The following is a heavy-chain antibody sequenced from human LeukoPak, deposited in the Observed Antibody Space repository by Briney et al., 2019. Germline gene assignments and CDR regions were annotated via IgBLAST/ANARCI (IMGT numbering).Heavy chain of an antibody. Sequence: ASVTVSCTASGYTFTSNYIHWVRQAPGQGLEWMGMIYPRDGSTSYAQKIQGRVTVTRDTSTSTVHMELSGLRSEDTAVYYCARDQEGFDYWGQGTLVTVSS. J-gene: IGHJ4*02. CDR2: IYPRDGST. CDR1: GYTFTSNY. V-gene: IGHV1-46*01. CDR3: ARDQEGFDY.